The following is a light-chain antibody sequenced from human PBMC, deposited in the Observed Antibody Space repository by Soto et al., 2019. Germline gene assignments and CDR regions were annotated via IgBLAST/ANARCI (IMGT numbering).Light chain of an antibody. CDR1: QGIRSW. J-gene: IGKJ5*01. CDR2: AAS. V-gene: IGKV1-12*01. Sequence: DIQVTQSPSSVSASVGDRVTITCRASQGIRSWLAWYQQKPGTAPKLLIYAASTLQSGVPSRFSGSGSGTDFTLTISSLQPDDFATYYCQQANSFPITFGQGTRLEIK. CDR3: QQANSFPIT.